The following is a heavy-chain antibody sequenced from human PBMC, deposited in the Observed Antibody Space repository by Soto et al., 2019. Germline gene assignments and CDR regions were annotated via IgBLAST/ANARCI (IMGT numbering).Heavy chain of an antibody. CDR1: GYSFTSYW. D-gene: IGHD6-13*01. V-gene: IGHV5-10-1*01. J-gene: IGHJ4*02. CDR2: IDPSDSYT. CDR3: ARLQAAAGDNDLTFDY. Sequence: EVQLVQSGAEVKKPGESLRISCKGSGYSFTSYWISWVRQMPGKGLEWMGRIDPSDSYTNYSPSFQGHVTISADKSICXAYLQGSSLKASDTAMYYCARLQAAAGDNDLTFDYWGQGTLVTVSS.